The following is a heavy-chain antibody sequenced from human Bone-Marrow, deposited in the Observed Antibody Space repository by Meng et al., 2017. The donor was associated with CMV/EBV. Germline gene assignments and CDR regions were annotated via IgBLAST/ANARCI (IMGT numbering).Heavy chain of an antibody. V-gene: IGHV4-61*08. D-gene: IGHD5-12*01. CDR3: ASSYSGYDFGFDY. CDR2: IYYSGST. CDR1: GGSISSGDYY. J-gene: IGHJ4*02. Sequence: GSLRLSCTVSGGSISSGDYYWSWIRQPPGKGLEWIGYIYYSGSTNYNPSLKSRVTISVDTSKNQFSLKLSSVTAADTAVYYCASSYSGYDFGFDYWGQGTLVTVSS.